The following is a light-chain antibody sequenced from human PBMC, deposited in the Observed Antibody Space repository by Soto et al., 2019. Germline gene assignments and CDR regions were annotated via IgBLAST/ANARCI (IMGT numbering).Light chain of an antibody. CDR1: QTIHSY. CDR2: STC. Sequence: DIQMTQSPSSLSASVGDRVTITCRASQTIHSYLNWYQQRPGRAPRLLIYSTCTLHNGVPSRFSASGSGTDFTLTISSLQPEDFAVYLCQQSYTTPNTFGQGTRLEIK. CDR3: QQSYTTPNT. J-gene: IGKJ2*01. V-gene: IGKV1-39*01.